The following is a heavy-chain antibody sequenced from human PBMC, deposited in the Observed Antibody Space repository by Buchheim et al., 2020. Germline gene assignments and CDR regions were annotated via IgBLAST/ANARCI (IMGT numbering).Heavy chain of an antibody. CDR2: ISSSGSTI. D-gene: IGHD6-13*01. CDR3: ARSPGIALAYNWFDP. V-gene: IGHV3-48*03. CDR1: GFTFSSYE. J-gene: IGHJ5*02. Sequence: EVQLVESGGGLVQPGGSLRLSCAASGFTFSSYEMNWVRQAPGKGLEWVSYISSSGSTIYYADSVKGRFTISRDNAKNSLYLQMTSLRAEDTAVYYCARSPGIALAYNWFDPWGQGTL.